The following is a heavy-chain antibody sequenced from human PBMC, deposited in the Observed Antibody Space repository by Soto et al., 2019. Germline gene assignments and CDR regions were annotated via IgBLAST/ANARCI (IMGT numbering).Heavy chain of an antibody. J-gene: IGHJ6*02. CDR2: ISDNGGST. V-gene: IGHV3-23*01. D-gene: IGHD4-4*01. CDR3: AKHVTGYYYYGMDV. Sequence: PGGSLRLSCAASGFTFRSYGMSWVRQAPGKGLEWVSGISDNGGSTFYADSVKGRFTISRDTSKNTLYLQMNSLRAEDTAIYYCAKHVTGYYYYGMDVWGQGTTVTVSS. CDR1: GFTFRSYG.